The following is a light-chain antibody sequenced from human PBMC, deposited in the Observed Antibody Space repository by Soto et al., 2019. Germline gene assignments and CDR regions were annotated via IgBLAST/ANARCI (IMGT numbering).Light chain of an antibody. CDR1: SSDVGAYDY. CDR3: SSYTSSSTRV. V-gene: IGLV2-14*03. CDR2: EVS. Sequence: QTVRTQPAAVTGTPGQSVTIACTGTSSDVGAYDYVSWYQQHPDKAPKLMIYEVSHWPSGVSNRFYGSKSVNTATLTISGLQAEDEADYYCSSYTSSSTRVFGTGTRSPS. J-gene: IGLJ1*01.